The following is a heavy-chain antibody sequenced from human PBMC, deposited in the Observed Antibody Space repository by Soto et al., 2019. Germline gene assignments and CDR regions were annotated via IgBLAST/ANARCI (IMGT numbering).Heavy chain of an antibody. CDR1: VGSITNFH. J-gene: IGHJ4*02. D-gene: IGHD3-9*01. CDR3: AAYDSEGYFEH. Sequence: SETRSLTCTVSVGSITNFHWSWIRQPPGKGLEWIGYIYFSGSTKYNPSLKSRITMSIDTSKNEFSLKMISVTAADTAAYYCAAYDSEGYFEHWGQGALVTVSS. V-gene: IGHV4-59*01. CDR2: IYFSGST.